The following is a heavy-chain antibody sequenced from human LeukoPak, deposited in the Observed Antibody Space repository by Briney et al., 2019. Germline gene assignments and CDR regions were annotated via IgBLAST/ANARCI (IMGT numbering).Heavy chain of an antibody. CDR2: IAYDGSRA. Sequence: GGSLRLSCAGSGFTFGGYGMHWFRQTPGKGREWLAVIAYDGSRAFYADSVKGRFTISRDNSKNTMSVQMDDLRAEDPAVYYCTRYNNDHFDYWGQGTLVTVSS. V-gene: IGHV3-33*01. D-gene: IGHD1-14*01. CDR1: GFTFGGYG. J-gene: IGHJ4*02. CDR3: TRYNNDHFDY.